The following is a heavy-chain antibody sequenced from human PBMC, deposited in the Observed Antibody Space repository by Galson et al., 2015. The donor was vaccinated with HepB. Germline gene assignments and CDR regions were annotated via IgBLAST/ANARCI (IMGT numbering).Heavy chain of an antibody. J-gene: IGHJ4*02. Sequence: QSGAEVKKPGASVKVSCKASGYTFTSYGISWVRQAPGQGLEWMGWISAYNGNTNYAQKLQGRVTMTTDTSTSTAYMELRSLRSDNTAVYYCARDRESELEMATTGYFDYWGQGTLVTVSS. D-gene: IGHD5-24*01. CDR1: GYTFTSYG. V-gene: IGHV1-18*01. CDR2: ISAYNGNT. CDR3: ARDRESELEMATTGYFDY.